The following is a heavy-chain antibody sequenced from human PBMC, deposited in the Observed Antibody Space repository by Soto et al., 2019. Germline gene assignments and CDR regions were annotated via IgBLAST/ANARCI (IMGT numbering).Heavy chain of an antibody. CDR1: GYTFTSYG. CDR2: ISAYNGNT. V-gene: IGHV1-18*01. D-gene: IGHD3-22*01. J-gene: IGHJ5*02. Sequence: VKDSCKASGYTFTSYGISWVRQAPGQGLEWMGWISAYNGNTNYAQKLQGRVTMTTDTSTSTAYMELRSLRSDDTAVYYCAREDYYDSSGPNWFDPWRQGTPVTVSS. CDR3: AREDYYDSSGPNWFDP.